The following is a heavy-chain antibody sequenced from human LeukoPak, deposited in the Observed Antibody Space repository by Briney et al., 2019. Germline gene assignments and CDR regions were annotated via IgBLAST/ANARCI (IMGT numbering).Heavy chain of an antibody. D-gene: IGHD5-12*01. V-gene: IGHV3-23*01. CDR2: ISGSGGST. CDR1: EFTFSSYA. Sequence: TGGSLRLSCAASEFTFSSYAMSWVRQAPGKGLEWVSAISGSGGSTYYADSVKGRFTISRDNSKNTLYLQMNSLRAEDTAVYYCATTGVATTNPFDYWGQGTLVTVSS. CDR3: ATTGVATTNPFDY. J-gene: IGHJ4*02.